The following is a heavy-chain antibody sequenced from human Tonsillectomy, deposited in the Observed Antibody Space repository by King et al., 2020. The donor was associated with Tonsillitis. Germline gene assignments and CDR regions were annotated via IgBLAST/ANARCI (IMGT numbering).Heavy chain of an antibody. V-gene: IGHV1-18*04. CDR2: ISAYNGNT. D-gene: IGHD3-9*01. Sequence: QLVQSGAEVKKPGASVKVSCKASGYTFTSYGISWVRQAPGQGLEWMGWISAYNGNTNYAQKLQGRVNMTTDTSTSTAYMELRSLRSDDTAVYYCARLAYYCHILTGYPSGWFDPWGQGTLVTDSS. CDR3: ARLAYYCHILTGYPSGWFDP. CDR1: GYTFTSYG. J-gene: IGHJ5*02.